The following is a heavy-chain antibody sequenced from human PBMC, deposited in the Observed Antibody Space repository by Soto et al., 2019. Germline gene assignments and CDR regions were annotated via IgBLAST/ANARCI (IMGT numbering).Heavy chain of an antibody. CDR2: IWYDGSNK. CDR1: GFTFSSYG. J-gene: IGHJ4*02. CDR3: ARDGPTGYSSGWYVDS. Sequence: QVQLVESGGGVVQPGRSLRLSCAASGFTFSSYGMHWVRQAPGKGLEWVAVIWYDGSNKYYADSVKGRFTISRDNSKNTLYLQMNSLRAEDTAVYYCARDGPTGYSSGWYVDSWGQGTLVTVSS. D-gene: IGHD6-19*01. V-gene: IGHV3-33*01.